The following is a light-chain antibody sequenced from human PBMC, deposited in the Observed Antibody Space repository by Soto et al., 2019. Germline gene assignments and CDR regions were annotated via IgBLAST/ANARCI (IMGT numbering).Light chain of an antibody. CDR2: EVS. V-gene: IGLV2-14*01. Sequence: QSALTQPASASGSPGQSITISCTGTSSDVGGYKYVSWYQQHPGKAPKLIIYEVSNRPSGVSYRFSGSKSGNTASLTISGLQAEDEADYYCSSYTSSSTLRVFGGGTKVTVL. J-gene: IGLJ3*02. CDR3: SSYTSSSTLRV. CDR1: SSDVGGYKY.